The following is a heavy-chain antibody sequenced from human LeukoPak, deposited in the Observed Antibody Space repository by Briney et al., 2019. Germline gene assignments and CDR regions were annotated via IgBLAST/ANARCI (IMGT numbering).Heavy chain of an antibody. CDR2: ISESGDGT. CDR3: AKDLGGGDNVAWYFDV. V-gene: IGHV3-23*01. CDR1: GFTFASYA. Sequence: GGSLTLSCAASGFTFASYAMSWVRQAPGKGREWVSAISESGDGTFYADSIKGRFTISRHNSKDIVYVQLNNLRAEDTDLYYCAKDLGGGDNVAWYFDVWGRGTLVTVSS. D-gene: IGHD4-17*01. J-gene: IGHJ2*01.